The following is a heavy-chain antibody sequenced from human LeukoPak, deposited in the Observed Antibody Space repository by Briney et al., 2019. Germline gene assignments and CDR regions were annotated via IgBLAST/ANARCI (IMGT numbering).Heavy chain of an antibody. CDR1: GGSLSSYY. D-gene: IGHD3-22*01. CDR3: ARALFRYDSSSRSLHWYFDL. CDR2: IYLSEST. V-gene: IGHV4-59*01. J-gene: IGHJ2*01. Sequence: SETLSLTCTASGGSLSSYYWSWIRQPPGKGLEWIGYIYLSESTNYNPSLKGRVTISEDTSKNQFSLKLTSVTAADTAVYFCARALFRYDSSSRSLHWYFDLWGRGTLVTVSS.